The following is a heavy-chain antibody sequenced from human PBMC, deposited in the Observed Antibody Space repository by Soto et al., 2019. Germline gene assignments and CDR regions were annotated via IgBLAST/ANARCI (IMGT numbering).Heavy chain of an antibody. CDR1: GYSFTSYW. CDR2: IYPDDSDT. D-gene: IGHD6-19*01. J-gene: IGHJ4*02. CDR3: ARPFDNSGRYDD. V-gene: IGHV5-51*01. Sequence: GEALKISCKGSGYSFTSYWIGWVRQMPGKGLELMGIIYPDDSDTRYSPSFQGHVTISADKSISATYLQWNNLKASDTAMYYCARPFDNSGRYDDCGKGNLVTVSS.